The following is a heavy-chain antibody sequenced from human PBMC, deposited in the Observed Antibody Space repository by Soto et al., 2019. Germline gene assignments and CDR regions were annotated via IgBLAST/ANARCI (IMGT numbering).Heavy chain of an antibody. CDR1: GFTFSSYW. D-gene: IGHD1-20*01. Sequence: GGSLRLSCADSGFTFSSYWMHWVRQVPGQGLVWVSRINTDGSSKNYADSVKDRFSISRDNAKNTLHLQMNNLRAEDTAVYYCARDAVSMDVWGQGTTVTVSS. J-gene: IGHJ6*02. CDR2: INTDGSSK. CDR3: ARDAVSMDV. V-gene: IGHV3-74*01.